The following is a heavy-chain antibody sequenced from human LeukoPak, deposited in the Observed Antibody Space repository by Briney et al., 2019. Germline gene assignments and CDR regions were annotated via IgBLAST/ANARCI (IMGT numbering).Heavy chain of an antibody. Sequence: KPSETLSLTCTVSGGSISSSGYSWGWIRQPPGKGLEWIGSIYYSGTTYYNPSLKSRVTISVDTSKNQFSLKLSSVTAADTAVYYCARAVDYSSSSKTSWFDPWGQGTLVTVSS. V-gene: IGHV4-39*07. J-gene: IGHJ5*02. D-gene: IGHD6-13*01. CDR1: GGSISSSGYS. CDR2: IYYSGTT. CDR3: ARAVDYSSSSKTSWFDP.